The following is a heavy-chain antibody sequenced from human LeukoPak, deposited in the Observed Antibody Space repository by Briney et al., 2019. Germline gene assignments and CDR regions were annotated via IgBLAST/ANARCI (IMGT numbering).Heavy chain of an antibody. Sequence: SETLSLTCTVSGGSISSYYWNWIRQPPGEGLEWIGYIKYTGVTNYNPSLRGRVTISLDTSKNQFSLKLTSVTAADTAVYYCARSFYSGYAQPFDSWGQATLLTVSS. CDR2: IKYTGVT. CDR1: GGSISSYY. J-gene: IGHJ4*02. D-gene: IGHD5-12*01. V-gene: IGHV4-59*01. CDR3: ARSFYSGYAQPFDS.